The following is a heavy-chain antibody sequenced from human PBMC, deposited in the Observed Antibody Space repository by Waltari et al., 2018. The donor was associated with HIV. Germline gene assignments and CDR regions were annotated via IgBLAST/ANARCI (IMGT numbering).Heavy chain of an antibody. V-gene: IGHV4-38-2*01. CDR3: ASAFIEYFDS. CDR1: GYSISSGYY. J-gene: IGHJ4*02. Sequence: QVQLQESGPGLLKPSETLSLTCAVSGYSISSGYYWGWIRQPPGKGLGWIWSIYHSGRTYYNPSLKSRVTISVDTSKNQFSLKLSSVTAADTAIYHCASAFIEYFDSWGQGTLVTVSS. D-gene: IGHD3-16*02. CDR2: IYHSGRT.